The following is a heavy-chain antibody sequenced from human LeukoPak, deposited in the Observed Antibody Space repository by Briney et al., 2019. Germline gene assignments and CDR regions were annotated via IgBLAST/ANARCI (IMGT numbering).Heavy chain of an antibody. CDR1: GGSFSGYY. V-gene: IGHV4-34*01. Sequence: SETLSLTCAVYGGSFSGYYWSWIRQPPGKGLEWIGEINHSGSTNYNPSLQSRVTISVDTSKNQFSLKLSSVTAADTAVYYCARGLEDTAMVRYFDYWGQGTLVTVSS. D-gene: IGHD5-18*01. J-gene: IGHJ4*02. CDR3: ARGLEDTAMVRYFDY. CDR2: INHSGST.